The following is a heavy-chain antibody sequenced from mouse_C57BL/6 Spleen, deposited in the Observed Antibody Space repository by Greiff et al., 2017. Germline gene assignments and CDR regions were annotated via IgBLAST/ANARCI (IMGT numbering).Heavy chain of an antibody. J-gene: IGHJ2*01. V-gene: IGHV1-39*01. CDR2: INPNYGTT. CDR3: ARSRATVPPFDY. CDR1: GYSFTDYN. Sequence: EVQLQESGPELVKPGASVKISCKASGYSFTDYNMNWVKQSNGKSLEWIGVINPNYGTTSYNEKFQGKATLTVDQSSSTAYMQLNSLTSEDSAVYYCARSRATVPPFDYWGQGTTLTVSS. D-gene: IGHD1-1*01.